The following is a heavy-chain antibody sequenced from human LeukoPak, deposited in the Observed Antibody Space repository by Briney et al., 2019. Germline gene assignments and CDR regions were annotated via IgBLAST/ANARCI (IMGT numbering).Heavy chain of an antibody. V-gene: IGHV3-33*01. Sequence: PGVSLRLSCAASGFTLSSYGMHWVRQAPGKGLEWVAVIWYDGSNKYYADSVKGRFTISRDNSKNTLYLQMNSLRAEDTAVYYCASASYYDSSGSLDYWGQGTLVTVSS. D-gene: IGHD3-22*01. J-gene: IGHJ4*02. CDR3: ASASYYDSSGSLDY. CDR1: GFTLSSYG. CDR2: IWYDGSNK.